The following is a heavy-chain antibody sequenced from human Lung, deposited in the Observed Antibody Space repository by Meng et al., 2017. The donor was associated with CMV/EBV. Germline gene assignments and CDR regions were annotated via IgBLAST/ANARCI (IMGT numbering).Heavy chain of an antibody. CDR2: IYYSGST. CDR3: ARDLKSYCSSTSCYINWFDP. CDR1: GGSISSSSYY. J-gene: IGHJ5*02. V-gene: IGHV4-39*07. Sequence: GSLRLSCTVSGGSISSSSYYWGWIRQPPGKGLEWIGSIYYSGSTYYNPSLKSRVTISVDTSKNQFSLKLSSVTAADTAVYYCARDLKSYCSSTSCYINWFDPWGQGTLVTVSS. D-gene: IGHD2-2*02.